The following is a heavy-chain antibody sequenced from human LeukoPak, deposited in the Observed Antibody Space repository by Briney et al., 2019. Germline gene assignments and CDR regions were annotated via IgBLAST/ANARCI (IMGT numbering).Heavy chain of an antibody. CDR2: INHSGST. CDR3: ARESLTWLQSRTSWFDP. Sequence: SETLSLTCAVYGGSFSGFHWNWIRQPPGKGLEWIGDINHSGSTHYNPSLTSRVTISVDSSKNQFSLRLSSVTAADTAVYYCARESLTWLQSRTSWFDPWGQGTLVTVSS. J-gene: IGHJ5*02. D-gene: IGHD5-24*01. V-gene: IGHV4-34*01. CDR1: GGSFSGFH.